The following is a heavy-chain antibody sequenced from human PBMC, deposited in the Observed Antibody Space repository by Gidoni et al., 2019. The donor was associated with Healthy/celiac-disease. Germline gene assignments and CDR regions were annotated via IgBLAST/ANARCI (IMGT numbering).Heavy chain of an antibody. V-gene: IGHV3-23*01. J-gene: IGHJ2*01. D-gene: IGHD3-16*01. CDR1: GFPFSSYA. CDR3: AKPPPLGRDRGAWYFDL. Sequence: EVQLLESGGGLVQPGGSLRLSCAASGFPFSSYAMSWVRQAPGKGLEWVSAISGSGGSTYYADSVKGRFTISRDNSKNTLYLQMNSLRAEDTAVYYCAKPPPLGRDRGAWYFDLWGRGTLVTVSS. CDR2: ISGSGGST.